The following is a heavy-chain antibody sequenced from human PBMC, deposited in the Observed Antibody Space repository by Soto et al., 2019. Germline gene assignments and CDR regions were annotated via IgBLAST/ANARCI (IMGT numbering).Heavy chain of an antibody. CDR3: VRLGIGTIFGEEYYYYGMDV. CDR1: GGTFSSYT. V-gene: IGHV1-69*02. CDR2: IIPILGIA. D-gene: IGHD3-10*02. Sequence: QVQLVQSGAEVKKPGSSVKVSCKASGGTFSSYTISWVRQAPGQGLEWMGRIIPILGIANYAQKFQGRVTITAEQSTSPAYMELRSRRTEDKGVFYCVRLGIGTIFGEEYYYYGMDVWGQGTTVTVSS. J-gene: IGHJ6*02.